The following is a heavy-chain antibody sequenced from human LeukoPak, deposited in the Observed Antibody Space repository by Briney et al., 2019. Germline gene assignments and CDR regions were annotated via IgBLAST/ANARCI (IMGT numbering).Heavy chain of an antibody. CDR3: AKNYYGSGSYKPWYYYMDV. CDR2: IIPIFGTA. D-gene: IGHD3-10*01. V-gene: IGHV1-69*13. J-gene: IGHJ6*03. CDR1: GGTFSSYA. Sequence: SVTVSCKASGGTFSSYAISWVRQAPGQGLEWMGGIIPIFGTANYAQKFQGRVTITADESTSTAYMELSSLRSEDTAVYYCAKNYYGSGSYKPWYYYMDVWGKGTTVTISS.